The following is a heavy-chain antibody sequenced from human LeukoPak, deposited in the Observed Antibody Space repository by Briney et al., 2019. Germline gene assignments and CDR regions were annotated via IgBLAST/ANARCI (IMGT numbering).Heavy chain of an antibody. J-gene: IGHJ5*02. CDR2: ISAYNGNT. CDR3: ARDQWAVVPAAQFDP. V-gene: IGHV1-18*01. Sequence: GASVQVSCKASGYTFTSYGISWVRQARGQGLEWMGWISAYNGNTNYAQKLQGRVTMTTDTSTSTAYMELRSLRSDDTAVYYSARDQWAVVPAAQFDPWGQGTLVTVSS. D-gene: IGHD2-2*01. CDR1: GYTFTSYG.